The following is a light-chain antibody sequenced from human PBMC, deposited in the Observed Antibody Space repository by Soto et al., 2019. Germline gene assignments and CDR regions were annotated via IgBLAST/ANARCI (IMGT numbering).Light chain of an antibody. Sequence: DIQMTQSPSSLSASVGDRVTITCRASQSISTYLNWYQQKPGKAPRLLIYAASTLQSGVPSRFSGGGSGTEFTLTNSSLQPEDFETYYCQQLSNSLRAFGGGTKVDIK. CDR1: QSISTY. J-gene: IGKJ4*01. V-gene: IGKV1-39*01. CDR3: QQLSNSLRA. CDR2: AAS.